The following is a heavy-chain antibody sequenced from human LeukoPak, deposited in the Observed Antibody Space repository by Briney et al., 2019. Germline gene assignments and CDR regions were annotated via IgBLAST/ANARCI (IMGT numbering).Heavy chain of an antibody. V-gene: IGHV4-39*01. Sequence: PSETLSLTCTVSGGSISSSSYYWGWIRQPPGKGLEWIGSIYYSGSTYYNPSLKSRVTISVDTSKDQFSLKLSSVTAADTAVYYCASGSSSWPRPTIDYWGQGTLVTVSS. CDR2: IYYSGST. J-gene: IGHJ4*02. CDR1: GGSISSSSYY. CDR3: ASGSSSWPRPTIDY. D-gene: IGHD6-13*01.